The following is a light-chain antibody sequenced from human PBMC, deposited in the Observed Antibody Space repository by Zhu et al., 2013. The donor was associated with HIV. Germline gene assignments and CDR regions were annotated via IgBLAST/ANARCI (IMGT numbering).Light chain of an antibody. CDR3: QQYGSSPPWT. CDR2: DAS. V-gene: IGKV3-20*01. CDR1: QSVSSN. Sequence: EIVLTQSPATLSLSPGERATLSCRASQSVSSNLAWYQQKPGQAPRLLIYDASNRATGIPARFSGSGSGTDFTLTISRLEPEDFAVYYCQQYGSSPPWTFGQGTKVEIK. J-gene: IGKJ1*01.